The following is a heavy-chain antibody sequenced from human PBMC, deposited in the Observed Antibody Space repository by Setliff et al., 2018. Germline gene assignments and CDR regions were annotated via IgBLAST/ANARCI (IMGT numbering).Heavy chain of an antibody. D-gene: IGHD5-12*01. J-gene: IGHJ4*02. V-gene: IGHV4-34*10. CDR2: INHSGTT. CDR1: GVSFSGYY. CDR3: ARTLSGYLSYFDS. Sequence: SETLSLTCTVYGVSFSGYYWGWVRQSPGKGLDWIGEINHSGTTNYDPSLEGRIPISVDTSKRQFSLKLSSVTAADTAVYYCARTLSGYLSYFDSWGQGTLVTVSS.